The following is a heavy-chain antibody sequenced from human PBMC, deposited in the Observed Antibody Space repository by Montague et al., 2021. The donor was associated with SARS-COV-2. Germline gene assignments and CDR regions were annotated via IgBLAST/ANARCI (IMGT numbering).Heavy chain of an antibody. Sequence: SLRLSCAASGITFSSYAMHWVRQAPGKGLEWVAVISYDGSNKYYADPVKGRFTISRDNSKNTLYLQMNSLRAEDTAVYYCAREGLSRSYYGFLDYWGQGTRVTVSS. V-gene: IGHV3-30-3*01. CDR2: ISYDGSNK. CDR1: GITFSSYA. CDR3: AREGLSRSYYGFLDY. J-gene: IGHJ4*02. D-gene: IGHD3-10*01.